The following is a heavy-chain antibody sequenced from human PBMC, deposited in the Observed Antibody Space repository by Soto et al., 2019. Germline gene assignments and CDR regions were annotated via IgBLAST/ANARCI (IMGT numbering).Heavy chain of an antibody. J-gene: IGHJ1*01. D-gene: IGHD6-13*01. V-gene: IGHV3-9*01. CDR3: VKDESINWYSGHFRH. CDR2: IDWNSFSI. Sequence: PGVTLRLPCAASGFTFDDYAMHWGRRAPGKGLRSGSGIDWNSFSIAYADSVKGRFAISGDNAKLSLHLQINSLRAEDTAFYYCVKDESINWYSGHFRHWGQGALVTVSS. CDR1: GFTFDDYA.